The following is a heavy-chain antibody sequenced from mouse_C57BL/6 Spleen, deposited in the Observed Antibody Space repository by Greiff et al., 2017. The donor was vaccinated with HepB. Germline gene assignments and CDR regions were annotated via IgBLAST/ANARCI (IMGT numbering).Heavy chain of an antibody. CDR2: IYPGSGST. D-gene: IGHD1-1*01. V-gene: IGHV1-55*01. CDR3: SRIGITTVVGEVAY. CDR1: GYTFTSYW. J-gene: IGHJ3*01. Sequence: VQLQQPGAELVKPGASVKMYCKASGYTFTSYWITWVKQRPGQGLEWIGDIYPGSGSTNYNEKFKSKATLTVDTSSSTAYMQLSSLTSEDSAVYYWSRIGITTVVGEVAYWGQGTLVTVSA.